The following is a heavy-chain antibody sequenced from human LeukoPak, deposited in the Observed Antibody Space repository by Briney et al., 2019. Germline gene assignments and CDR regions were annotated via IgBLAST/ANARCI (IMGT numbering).Heavy chain of an antibody. D-gene: IGHD3-16*02. Sequence: PSETLSLTCTVSGYSISSGYYWGWIRQPPGKGLEWIGTIYHSGSTYYNPSLKSRVTISVDTSKNQFSLRLSSVTAADTAVYYCAGVPGARLGELSLPFDYWGQGTLVTVSS. CDR2: IYHSGST. J-gene: IGHJ4*02. V-gene: IGHV4-38-2*02. CDR1: GYSISSGYY. CDR3: AGVPGARLGELSLPFDY.